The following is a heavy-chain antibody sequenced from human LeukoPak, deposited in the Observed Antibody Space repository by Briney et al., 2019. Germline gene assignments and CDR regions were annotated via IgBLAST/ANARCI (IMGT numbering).Heavy chain of an antibody. J-gene: IGHJ6*04. CDR2: ISWNSGSI. CDR1: GFTFDDYA. CDR3: ITPDKPLGYCSGGSCSLGCS. D-gene: IGHD2-15*01. Sequence: GGSLRLSCAASGFTFDDYAMHWVRQAPGKGLEWVSGISWNSGSIGYADSVKGRFTISRDNAKNSLYLQMNSLKTEDTALYYCITPDKPLGYCSGGSCSLGCSWGKGTTVTISS. V-gene: IGHV3-9*01.